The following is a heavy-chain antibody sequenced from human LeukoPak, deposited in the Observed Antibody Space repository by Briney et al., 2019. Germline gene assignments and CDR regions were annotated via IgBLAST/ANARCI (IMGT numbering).Heavy chain of an antibody. J-gene: IGHJ6*03. CDR3: ARHLRLWFGELDYYYYMDV. CDR1: GGSFSGYY. CDR2: INHSGST. V-gene: IGHV4-34*01. D-gene: IGHD3-10*01. Sequence: PSETLSLTCAVYGGSFSGYYWSWIRQPPGKGLEWIGEINHSGSTNYNPSLKSRVTISVDTSKNQFSLKLSSVTAADTAVYYCARHLRLWFGELDYYYYMDVWGKGTTVTISS.